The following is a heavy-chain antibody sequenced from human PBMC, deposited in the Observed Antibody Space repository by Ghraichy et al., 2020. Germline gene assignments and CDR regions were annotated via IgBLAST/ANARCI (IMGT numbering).Heavy chain of an antibody. Sequence: GGSLRLSCAASGFTFSSYAMSWVRQAPGKGLEWVSAISGSGGSTYYADSVKGRFTISRDNSKNTLYLQMNSLRAEDTAVYYCATYYDFWSGYYYPKYDAFDIWGQGTMVTVSS. V-gene: IGHV3-23*01. CDR2: ISGSGGST. CDR3: ATYYDFWSGYYYPKYDAFDI. J-gene: IGHJ3*02. D-gene: IGHD3-3*01. CDR1: GFTFSSYA.